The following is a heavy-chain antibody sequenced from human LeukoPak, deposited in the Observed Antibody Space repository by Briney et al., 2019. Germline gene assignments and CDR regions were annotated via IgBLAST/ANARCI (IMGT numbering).Heavy chain of an antibody. CDR3: ARGRARYGDLFDY. Sequence: SETLSLTCTVSGGSISSYYWSWIRQPPGKGLEWIGYIYYSGSTNYNPSLKSRVTISVDTSKNQFSLKLSSVTAADTAVYYCARGRARYGDLFDYWGQGTLVTVSS. CDR2: IYYSGST. J-gene: IGHJ4*02. CDR1: GGSISSYY. D-gene: IGHD4-17*01. V-gene: IGHV4-59*01.